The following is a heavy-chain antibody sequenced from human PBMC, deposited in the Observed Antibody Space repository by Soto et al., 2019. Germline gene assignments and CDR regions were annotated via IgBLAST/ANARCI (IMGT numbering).Heavy chain of an antibody. Sequence: SVKVSCKASGGTFSSYAISWVRQAPGQGLEWMGGIIPIFGTANYAQKFQGRVTITADESTSTAYMELSSLRSEDTAVYYCARGGCSGGSCLNRYYYYGLDVWGQGTTVTVSS. CDR2: IIPIFGTA. V-gene: IGHV1-69*13. J-gene: IGHJ6*01. CDR3: ARGGCSGGSCLNRYYYYGLDV. CDR1: GGTFSSYA. D-gene: IGHD2-15*01.